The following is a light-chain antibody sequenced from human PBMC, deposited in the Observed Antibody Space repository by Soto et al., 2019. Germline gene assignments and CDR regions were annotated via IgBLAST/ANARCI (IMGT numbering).Light chain of an antibody. V-gene: IGLV2-11*01. CDR2: DVT. Sequence: QSALTQPRSVSGSPGQSVTISCTGTSSDVGGYNYVSWYQQHPGKAPKVIIYDVTKRPSGVPDRFSGSKSGNTASLTISGLQAEDEADYFCCSFAGGYTFVFGGGPKLTVL. CDR3: CSFAGGYTFV. J-gene: IGLJ2*01. CDR1: SSDVGGYNY.